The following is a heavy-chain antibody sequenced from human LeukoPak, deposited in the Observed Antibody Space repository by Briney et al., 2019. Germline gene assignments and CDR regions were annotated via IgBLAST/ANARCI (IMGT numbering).Heavy chain of an antibody. D-gene: IGHD3-10*01. CDR3: ARQGNLWFGELFNPYFDY. CDR2: IYYSGST. J-gene: IGHJ4*02. V-gene: IGHV4-39*01. Sequence: WVRQPPWKGLEWIGSIYYSGSTYYNPSLKSRVTISVDTSKNQFSLKLSSVTAADTAVYYCARQGNLWFGELFNPYFDYWGQGTLVTVSS.